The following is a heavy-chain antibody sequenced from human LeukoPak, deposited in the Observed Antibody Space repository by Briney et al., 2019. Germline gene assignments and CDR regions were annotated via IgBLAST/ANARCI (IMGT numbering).Heavy chain of an antibody. CDR1: GYIFSRYY. J-gene: IGHJ4*02. V-gene: IGHV1-46*01. Sequence: ASVKLSCKASGYIFSRYYMHWVQQAPGQGLEWMGILNPDGGSTGYSQRFQDRITMTMDTSTNSFYMELRSLTSDDTAVYYCARDVAAAGTFGDYWGQGTLVTVSS. CDR2: LNPDGGST. CDR3: ARDVAAAGTFGDY. D-gene: IGHD6-13*01.